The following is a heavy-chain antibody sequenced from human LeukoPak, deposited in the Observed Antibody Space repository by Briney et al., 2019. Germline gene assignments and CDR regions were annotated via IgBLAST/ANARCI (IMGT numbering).Heavy chain of an antibody. D-gene: IGHD3-22*01. Sequence: ASVKVSCKASGYTFTGCYMHWVRQAPGQGLEWMGWINPNSGGTNYAQKFQGRVTMTRDTSISTAYMELSRLRSDDTAVYYCARVAYDPGTYYYDSSGYYYFDYWGQGTLVTVSS. J-gene: IGHJ4*02. CDR2: INPNSGGT. CDR3: ARVAYDPGTYYYDSSGYYYFDY. CDR1: GYTFTGCY. V-gene: IGHV1-2*02.